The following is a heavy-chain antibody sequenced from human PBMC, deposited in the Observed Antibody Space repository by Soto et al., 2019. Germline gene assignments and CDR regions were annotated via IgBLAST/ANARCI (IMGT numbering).Heavy chain of an antibody. CDR1: GYTFTRYD. V-gene: IGHV1-8*01. J-gene: IGHJ6*02. Sequence: QVQLVQSGAEVKKPGASVKVSCKASGYTFTRYDINWVRQATGQGLEWLGGMNPNSGNTGYAQKFQDRVTMTRNTSVSTAYMEVSNLRSEATAVYYCARRNDYYYFGMDVWGQGTTVTVSS. CDR2: MNPNSGNT. CDR3: ARRNDYYYFGMDV.